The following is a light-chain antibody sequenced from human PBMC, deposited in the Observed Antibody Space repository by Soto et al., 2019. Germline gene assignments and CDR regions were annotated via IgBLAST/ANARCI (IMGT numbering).Light chain of an antibody. CDR1: QDISSY. V-gene: IGKV1-33*01. CDR3: QQYDNLPIT. CDR2: GAS. Sequence: DIQMTQSPSSLSASVGDRVTITCQASQDISSYLNWYQQKPGKAPKRLIYGASNLETGVPSRFSGSGSGTDFTFTISSLQPEDIATYYCQQYDNLPITFGQGTRLEIK. J-gene: IGKJ5*01.